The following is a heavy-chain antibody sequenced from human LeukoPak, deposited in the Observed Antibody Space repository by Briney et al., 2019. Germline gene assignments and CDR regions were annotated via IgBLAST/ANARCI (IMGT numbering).Heavy chain of an antibody. CDR2: ISGSGGTT. J-gene: IGHJ3*02. Sequence: PGGSLRLSCAASGFTVSSNYMSWVRQAPGKGLEWVSAISGSGGTTYYADSVEGRFTISRDNSKNTLYLQMNSLRAEDTAVYYCARDAPGYLAFDIWGQGTMVTVSS. CDR3: ARDAPGYLAFDI. V-gene: IGHV3-53*01. D-gene: IGHD2-15*01. CDR1: GFTVSSNY.